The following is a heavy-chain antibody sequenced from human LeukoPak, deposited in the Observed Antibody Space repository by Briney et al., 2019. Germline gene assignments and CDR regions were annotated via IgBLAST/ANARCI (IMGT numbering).Heavy chain of an antibody. CDR3: AKEIDYGGNSFDY. J-gene: IGHJ4*02. D-gene: IGHD4-23*01. Sequence: PGGSLRLPCAASGFTFSSFAMHWVRQGPGKGLEWVAVLSYDGTNKYYADSVKGRFTISRDNYKNTLYLQMNSLRAEDTSIYYCAKEIDYGGNSFDYWGQGTLVTVSS. V-gene: IGHV3-30*18. CDR1: GFTFSSFA. CDR2: LSYDGTNK.